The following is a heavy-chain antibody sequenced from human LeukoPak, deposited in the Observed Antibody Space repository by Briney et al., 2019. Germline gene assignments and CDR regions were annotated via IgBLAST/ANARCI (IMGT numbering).Heavy chain of an antibody. Sequence: PGGSLRLSCAASGFTFGSYAMRWVRQAPGKGLEWVAVIWYDGSNKYYADSVKGRFTISRDNSKNTLYLQMNSLRAEDTAVYYCAREGGGDYFDYRGQGTLVTVSS. D-gene: IGHD3-16*01. CDR1: GFTFGSYA. J-gene: IGHJ4*02. V-gene: IGHV3-33*08. CDR2: IWYDGSNK. CDR3: AREGGGDYFDY.